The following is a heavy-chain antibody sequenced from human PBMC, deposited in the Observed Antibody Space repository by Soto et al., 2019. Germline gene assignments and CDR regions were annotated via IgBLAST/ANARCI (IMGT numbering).Heavy chain of an antibody. CDR1: RFIFSNYA. V-gene: IGHV3-23*01. CDR2: VTSRGDTT. CDR3: AKARLAGGLDY. Sequence: EVQLLQSGGGLVQPGGSLRLSCAASRFIFSNYAMNWVRQAPGKGLEWVSIVTSRGDTTYYADSVKGRFTISRDNSKNMRYLPVNRLAAEVTAVYYCAKARLAGGLDYWGQGTLVSVSS. D-gene: IGHD6-6*01. J-gene: IGHJ4*02.